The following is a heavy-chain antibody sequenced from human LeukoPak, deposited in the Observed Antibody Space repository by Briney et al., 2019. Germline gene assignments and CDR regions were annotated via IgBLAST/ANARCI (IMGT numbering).Heavy chain of an antibody. Sequence: ASVKVSCKASKYTLTDYYMHWVRQAPGQGLEWVGWINPNSGGTNYAQKFQGRVTMTRDTSTSTAYMELSSLRSDDTAVYYCARGYCNNTSCREEHDYWGQGTLVTVSS. CDR2: INPNSGGT. CDR3: ARGYCNNTSCREEHDY. V-gene: IGHV1-2*02. D-gene: IGHD2-2*01. J-gene: IGHJ4*02. CDR1: KYTLTDYY.